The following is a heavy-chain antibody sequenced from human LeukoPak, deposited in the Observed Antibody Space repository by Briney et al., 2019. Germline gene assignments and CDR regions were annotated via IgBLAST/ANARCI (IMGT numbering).Heavy chain of an antibody. Sequence: GSLRLSCAVSGFTFEDYGMNWVRQVPGKGPEWVCGLKGNGGGRRYADSVKGRFSISRDNARNSPYLQMDSLTVDDTAFYYCARDAVPSGRSWFDPWGQGTLVTVSS. CDR3: ARDAVPSGRSWFDP. CDR2: LKGNGGGR. J-gene: IGHJ5*02. V-gene: IGHV3-20*04. CDR1: GFTFEDYG. D-gene: IGHD1-26*01.